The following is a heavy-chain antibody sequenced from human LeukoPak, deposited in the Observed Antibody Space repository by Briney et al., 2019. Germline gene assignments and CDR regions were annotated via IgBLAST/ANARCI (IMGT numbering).Heavy chain of an antibody. CDR1: GFTFSSYS. J-gene: IGHJ6*03. D-gene: IGHD1-26*01. Sequence: GGSLRLSCAASGFTFSSYSMNWVRQAPGKGLEWVSSISSSSSYIYYADSVKGRFTISRDNAKNSLYLQMNSLRAEDTAVYYCARQWEPHTGPKYYYYYYYMDVWGKGTTVTVSS. CDR3: ARQWEPHTGPKYYYYYYYMDV. V-gene: IGHV3-21*01. CDR2: ISSSSSYI.